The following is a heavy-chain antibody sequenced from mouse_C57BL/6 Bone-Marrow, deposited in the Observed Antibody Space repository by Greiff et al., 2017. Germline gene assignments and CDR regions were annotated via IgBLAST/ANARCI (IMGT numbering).Heavy chain of an antibody. CDR1: GYAFSSYW. CDR2: IYPGDGDT. J-gene: IGHJ4*01. CDR3: ARDLYYGSLYAMDY. V-gene: IGHV1-80*01. Sequence: QVQLQPSGAELVKPGASVKISCKASGYAFSSYWMNWVKQRPGKGLEWIGQIYPGDGDTNYNGKFKGKATLTADKSSSTAYMQLSSLTSEDSAVYFCARDLYYGSLYAMDYWGQGTSVTVSS. D-gene: IGHD1-1*01.